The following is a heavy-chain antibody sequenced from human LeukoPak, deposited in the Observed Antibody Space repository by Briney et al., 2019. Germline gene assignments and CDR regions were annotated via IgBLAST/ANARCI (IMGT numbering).Heavy chain of an antibody. CDR3: ARTRYYCSGANCDSDFLTPRQYGMDV. CDR2: IYSGGST. D-gene: IGHD2-15*01. CDR1: GFTVGTNY. V-gene: IGHV3-66*01. Sequence: GGSLTLSCAASGFTVGTNYMTWVRQAPGKGLEWVSIIYSGGSTFYSDSLTLRFTISRDNSKNTLYLQMNRLRVDDTAVYYCARTRYYCSGANCDSDFLTPRQYGMDVWGQGTTVTVSS. J-gene: IGHJ6*02.